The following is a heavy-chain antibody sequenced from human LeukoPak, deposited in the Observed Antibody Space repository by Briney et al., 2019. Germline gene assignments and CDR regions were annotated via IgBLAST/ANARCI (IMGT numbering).Heavy chain of an antibody. Sequence: GGSLRLSCAASGFTFSSYSMNWVRQAPGKGLEWVSSISSSSSYIYYADSVKGRFTISRDNAKNSLYLQMNSLRAEDTAVDYCARACQRGLQFMFKRTDLYYFDYWGQGTLVTVSS. J-gene: IGHJ4*02. V-gene: IGHV3-21*01. CDR3: ARACQRGLQFMFKRTDLYYFDY. CDR1: GFTFSSYS. CDR2: ISSSSSYI. D-gene: IGHD5-24*01.